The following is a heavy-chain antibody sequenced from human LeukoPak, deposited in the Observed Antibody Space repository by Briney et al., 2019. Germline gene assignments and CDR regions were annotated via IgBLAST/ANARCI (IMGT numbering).Heavy chain of an antibody. Sequence: PSETLSLTCAVYGGSFSGYYWSWIRQPPGKGLEWIGEINHSGSTNYNPSLKSRVTISVDTSKNQFSLKLSSVTAADTAVYYCARGFPPLYWYFDRWGRGTLVTVSS. CDR1: GGSFSGYY. J-gene: IGHJ2*01. CDR2: INHSGST. V-gene: IGHV4-34*01. CDR3: ARGFPPLYWYFDR.